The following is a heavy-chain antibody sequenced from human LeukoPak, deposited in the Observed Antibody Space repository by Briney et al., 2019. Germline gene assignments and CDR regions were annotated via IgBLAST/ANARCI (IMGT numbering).Heavy chain of an antibody. Sequence: KPGESLKISCKGSGYSFPTYWIACVRQMPGKGLEWMGIIYPGDSDTRYSPSFQGQVTISADKSISTAYLQWSSLKASDTAMYYCARQTDSIGYYSRFDYWGQGTLVTVSS. CDR3: ARQTDSIGYYSRFDY. D-gene: IGHD3-22*01. V-gene: IGHV5-51*01. CDR1: GYSFPTYW. CDR2: IYPGDSDT. J-gene: IGHJ4*02.